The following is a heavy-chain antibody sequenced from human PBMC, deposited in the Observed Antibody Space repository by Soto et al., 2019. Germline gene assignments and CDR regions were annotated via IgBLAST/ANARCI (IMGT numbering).Heavy chain of an antibody. CDR1: GGSISSYY. J-gene: IGHJ4*02. CDR3: ARDGLGSITNAFDY. CDR2: IYTSGST. V-gene: IGHV4-4*07. D-gene: IGHD1-20*01. Sequence: PSETLSLTCAVSGGSISSYYWSWIRQPAGKGLEWIGRIYTSGSTNYNPSLKSRVTMSVDTSKNQFSLKLSSVTAADTAAYYCARDGLGSITNAFDYWGQGTLVTVSS.